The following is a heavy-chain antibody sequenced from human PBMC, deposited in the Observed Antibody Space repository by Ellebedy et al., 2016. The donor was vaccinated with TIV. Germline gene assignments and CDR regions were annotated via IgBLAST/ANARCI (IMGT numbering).Heavy chain of an antibody. CDR2: IYYSGST. CDR1: GGSISRSSSY. J-gene: IGHJ5*02. Sequence: SETLSFTCTVSGGSISRSSSYWGWIRQPPGRGLEWIGSIYYSGSTDYNPSLKSRVTISADTSKNQFSLRLSSVTAADTAVYYCARWFGELLYVRWFNPWGQGTLVTVSS. CDR3: ARWFGELLYVRWFNP. D-gene: IGHD3-10*01. V-gene: IGHV4-39*01.